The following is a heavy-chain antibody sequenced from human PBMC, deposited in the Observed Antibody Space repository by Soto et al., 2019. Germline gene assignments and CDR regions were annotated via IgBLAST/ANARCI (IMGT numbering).Heavy chain of an antibody. J-gene: IGHJ5*02. CDR3: ARDWGDYGDYVSWFDP. CDR1: GGTFSSYA. D-gene: IGHD4-17*01. CDR2: IIPIFGTA. Sequence: QVQLVQSGAEVKKSGSSVKVSCKASGGTFSSYAISWVRQAPGQGLEWMGGIIPIFGTANYAQKFQGRVTITADESTSTAYMELSSLRSEDTAVYYCARDWGDYGDYVSWFDPWGQGTLVTVSS. V-gene: IGHV1-69*01.